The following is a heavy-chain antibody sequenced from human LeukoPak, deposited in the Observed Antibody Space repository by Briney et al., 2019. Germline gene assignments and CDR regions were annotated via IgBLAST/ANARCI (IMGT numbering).Heavy chain of an antibody. D-gene: IGHD2-2*01. V-gene: IGHV1-2*02. Sequence: ASVKVSCKASGYTFTGYYMHWVRQAPGQGLEWMGWINPNSGGTNYAQKFQGRVTMTRDTSISTAYMELSRLRSDDTAVYYCARAYLPGSTSCGYWGQGTLVTVSS. CDR2: INPNSGGT. CDR3: ARAYLPGSTSCGY. J-gene: IGHJ4*02. CDR1: GYTFTGYY.